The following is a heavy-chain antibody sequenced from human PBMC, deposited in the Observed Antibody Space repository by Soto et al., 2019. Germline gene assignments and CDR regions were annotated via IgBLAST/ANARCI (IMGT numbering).Heavy chain of an antibody. D-gene: IGHD6-6*01. CDR3: ARSSWDWFDP. Sequence: SETLSLTCTVSGDSISSGGYYWSWIRQHPGKGLEWIGYIYYSGSTYYNPSLKSRVTISVDTSKNQFSLKLSSVTAADTAVYYCARSSWDWFDPWGQGTLVTVSS. CDR1: GDSISSGGYY. J-gene: IGHJ5*02. V-gene: IGHV4-31*03. CDR2: IYYSGST.